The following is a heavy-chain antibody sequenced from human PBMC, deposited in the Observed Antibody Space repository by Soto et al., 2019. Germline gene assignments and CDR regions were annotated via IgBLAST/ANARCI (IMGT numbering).Heavy chain of an antibody. CDR2: IWYDGSNK. Sequence: QVQLVESGGGVVQPGRSLRLACAASGFTFSSYGMHWVRQAPGKGLEWVAVIWYDGSNKYYADSVKGRFTISRDNSKNTLYLQMNSLRAEDTAVYYCARGETYDDFCSGHGRRAYYFDYWGQGTLVTVSS. D-gene: IGHD3-3*01. V-gene: IGHV3-33*01. CDR3: ARGETYDDFCSGHGRRAYYFDY. CDR1: GFTFSSYG. J-gene: IGHJ4*02.